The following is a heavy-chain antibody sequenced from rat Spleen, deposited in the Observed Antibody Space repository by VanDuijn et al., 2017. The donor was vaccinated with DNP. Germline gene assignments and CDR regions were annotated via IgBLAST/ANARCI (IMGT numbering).Heavy chain of an antibody. CDR2: IRYDGGST. CDR1: GFPFSNYY. J-gene: IGHJ2*01. Sequence: EVQLVESGGGLVQPGRSLKLSCVASGFPFSNYYMAWVRQPPKKGLEWVASIRYDGGSTYYGDFVKGRFKISRDNAKRTLYLQMNSLRSEDMATYYCARWYSSGYYFDYWGQGVMVTVSS. CDR3: ARWYSSGYYFDY. D-gene: IGHD4-3*01. V-gene: IGHV5-22*01.